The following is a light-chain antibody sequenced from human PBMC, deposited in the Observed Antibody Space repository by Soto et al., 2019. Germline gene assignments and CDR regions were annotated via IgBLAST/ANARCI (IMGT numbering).Light chain of an antibody. V-gene: IGLV8-61*01. Sequence: QAVVTQESSFSVSPGGTVTLTCGLISGSVSTANNPNWYQQTPGLAPRTLIYSTSTRSSGVPDRFSGSILGNKAALTITGDQADDESDYYCALFMGNGISVFGTGTKLTVL. J-gene: IGLJ1*01. CDR2: STS. CDR1: SGSVSTANN. CDR3: ALFMGNGISV.